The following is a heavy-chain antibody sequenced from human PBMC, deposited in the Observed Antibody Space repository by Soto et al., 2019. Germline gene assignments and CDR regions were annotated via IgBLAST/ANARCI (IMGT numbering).Heavy chain of an antibody. Sequence: EVQLVESGGGLVQPGGSLRLSCAASGFTISSYSMNWVRQAPGKGLEWVSYISSSSSTIYYADSVKGRFTISRDNAKNSLYLQMNSLRAEDTAVYYCARDRRYFDWLLFDYWGQGTLVTVSS. J-gene: IGHJ4*02. CDR2: ISSSSSTI. CDR1: GFTISSYS. V-gene: IGHV3-48*01. CDR3: ARDRRYFDWLLFDY. D-gene: IGHD3-9*01.